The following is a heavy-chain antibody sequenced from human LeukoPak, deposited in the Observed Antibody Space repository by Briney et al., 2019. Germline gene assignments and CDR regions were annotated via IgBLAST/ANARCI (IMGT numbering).Heavy chain of an antibody. CDR1: GFTLSSYA. Sequence: GGSLRLSCAASGFTLSSYAMHWVRQAPGKGLEWVAVISYDGSNKYYADSVKGRFTISRDNSKNTLSLQMNSLRAEDTAVYYCARDGPPLLVTYPNWYFDLWGRGTLVTVSS. V-gene: IGHV3-30-3*01. J-gene: IGHJ2*01. CDR2: ISYDGSNK. D-gene: IGHD3-9*01. CDR3: ARDGPPLLVTYPNWYFDL.